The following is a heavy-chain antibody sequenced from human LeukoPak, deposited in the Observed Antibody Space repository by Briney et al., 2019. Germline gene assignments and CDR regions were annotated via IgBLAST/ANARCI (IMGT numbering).Heavy chain of an antibody. CDR2: IYYSGST. D-gene: IGHD6-19*01. V-gene: IGHV4-39*01. Sequence: SETLSLTCSVSGVSISGISYYWGWIRQPPGKGLEWIGSIYYSGSTYYNPSLKSRVTISVDTSKNQFSLKLSSVTAADTAVYYCARQAVAGKFSWGQGTLVTVSS. CDR1: GVSISGISYY. J-gene: IGHJ4*02. CDR3: ARQAVAGKFS.